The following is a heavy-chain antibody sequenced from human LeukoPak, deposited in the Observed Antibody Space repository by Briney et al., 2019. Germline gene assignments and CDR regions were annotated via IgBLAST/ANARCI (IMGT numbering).Heavy chain of an antibody. D-gene: IGHD3-10*01. V-gene: IGHV3-30*02. CDR3: AKDGYYYGSGSYLEQIDY. Sequence: GGSLRLSCAASGFTFSSYGMHWVRQAPGKGLEWVAFIRYDGSNKYYADSVKGRFTISRDNSKNTLYLQMNSLRAEDTAVYYCAKDGYYYGSGSYLEQIDYWGQGTLVTVSS. CDR1: GFTFSSYG. J-gene: IGHJ4*02. CDR2: IRYDGSNK.